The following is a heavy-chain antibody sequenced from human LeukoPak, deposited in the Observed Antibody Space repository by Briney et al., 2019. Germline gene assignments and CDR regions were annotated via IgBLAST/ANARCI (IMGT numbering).Heavy chain of an antibody. J-gene: IGHJ6*04. CDR3: ARDGDQVRGAEYYYYGMDV. D-gene: IGHD3-10*01. Sequence: SVKVSCKASLGTFSSYVLSWVRPAPAQELEWVGGILPIFGTANYVQKFQGRVTITADKSTSTAYMELSSLRSEDTAGYYCARDGDQVRGAEYYYYGMDVWGKGTTVTVSS. CDR2: ILPIFGTA. V-gene: IGHV1-69*06. CDR1: LGTFSSYV.